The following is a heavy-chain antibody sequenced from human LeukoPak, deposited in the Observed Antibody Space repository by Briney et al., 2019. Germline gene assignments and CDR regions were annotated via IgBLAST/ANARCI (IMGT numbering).Heavy chain of an antibody. D-gene: IGHD3-16*01. CDR2: IWSDSSYI. CDR1: GFRFSSFG. Sequence: PGGSLRLSCAASGFRFSSFGMHWVRQAPGKGLDWVAVIWSDSSYIYYADSVKGRLTISRDNTKNMLYLQMNSLRAEDTAVYYCAKLKINYYYYMDVWGKGTTVIVSS. V-gene: IGHV3-30*02. J-gene: IGHJ6*03. CDR3: AKLKINYYYYMDV.